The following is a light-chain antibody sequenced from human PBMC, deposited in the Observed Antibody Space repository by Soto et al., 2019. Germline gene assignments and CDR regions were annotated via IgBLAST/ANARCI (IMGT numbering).Light chain of an antibody. CDR2: DVS. V-gene: IGLV2-14*01. CDR3: SSYTSSSTLLDV. CDR1: SSDVGGYNY. J-gene: IGLJ1*01. Sequence: QSALTQPASVSGSPGQSITISCTGTSSDVGGYNYVSWYQQHPGKAPKLMIYDVSNRPSGVSNRLSGTKSGNTASLTISGLQAEDEADYYCSSYTSSSTLLDVFGTGTKVNVL.